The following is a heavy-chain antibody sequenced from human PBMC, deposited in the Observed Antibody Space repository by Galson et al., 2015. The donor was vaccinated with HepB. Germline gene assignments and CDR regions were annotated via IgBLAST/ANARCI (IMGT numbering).Heavy chain of an antibody. CDR1: GYTFTING. CDR2: ISANSGDT. V-gene: IGHV1-18*04. J-gene: IGHJ3*02. D-gene: IGHD2-21*01. Sequence: SVKVSCKASGYTFTINGISWVRQAPGKGLEWMGWISANSGDTKYAQKLQGRVTMTRDTSTSTAYLELRSLRSDDTAAYYCARETSRIVFHAFDIWGQGTMVTVSS. CDR3: ARETSRIVFHAFDI.